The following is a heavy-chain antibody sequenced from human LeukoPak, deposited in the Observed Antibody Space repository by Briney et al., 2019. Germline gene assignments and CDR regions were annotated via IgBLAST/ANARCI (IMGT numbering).Heavy chain of an antibody. V-gene: IGHV4-61*01. D-gene: IGHD5-12*01. CDR2: IFYSGST. Sequence: SETLSLTCPVSARSLSSANYYCSWLRQPPGTGLERLGYIFYSGSTNYNPSLKSRVTMSVDTSKNQFSLKLSSVTAADTAVYYCARGDDSGYDEGGFDYWGQGTLVTVSS. CDR3: ARGDDSGYDEGGFDY. J-gene: IGHJ4*02. CDR1: ARSLSSANYY.